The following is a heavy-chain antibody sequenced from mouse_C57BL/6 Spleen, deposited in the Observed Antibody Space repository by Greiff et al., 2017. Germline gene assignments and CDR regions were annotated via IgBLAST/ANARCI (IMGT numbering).Heavy chain of an antibody. D-gene: IGHD4-1*01. CDR3: ARGGTGPLFAY. CDR2: IDPSDSET. CDR1: GYTFTSYW. Sequence: QVQLQQPGAELVRPGSSVKLSCKASGYTFTSYWMHWVKQRPIQGLEWIGNIDPSDSETPYTQKFKDKATLTVDKSSSTAYMQLSSLTSEDAAVYYCARGGTGPLFAYWGQGTLVTVSA. V-gene: IGHV1-52*01. J-gene: IGHJ3*01.